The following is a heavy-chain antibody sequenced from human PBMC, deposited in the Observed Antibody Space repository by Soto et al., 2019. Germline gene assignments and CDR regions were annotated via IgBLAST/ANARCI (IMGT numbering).Heavy chain of an antibody. CDR3: ARGGDDSSGYYNSMPYSLDD. V-gene: IGHV4-31*03. D-gene: IGHD3-22*01. CDR1: GGSISSGGYY. J-gene: IGHJ4*02. CDR2: IYYSGST. Sequence: SETLSLTCTVSGGSISSGGYYWSWIRQHPGKGLEWIGYIYYSGSTYYNPSLKSRVTISVDTSKNQFSLKLSSVTAADTAVYYCARGGDDSSGYYNSMPYSLDDWGQGTLVTVAS.